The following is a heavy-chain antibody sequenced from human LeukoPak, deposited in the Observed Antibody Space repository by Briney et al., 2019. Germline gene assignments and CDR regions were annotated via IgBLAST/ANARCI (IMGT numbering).Heavy chain of an antibody. D-gene: IGHD3-22*01. Sequence: GGSLRLSCAASGFTFSSYSMNWVRQAPGKGLEWVSSISSSSSYIYYADSVKGRFTISRDNAKNTLYLQMNSLRAEDTAVYYCTRFLYYYDSSGYHDYFDYWGQGTLVTVSS. CDR2: ISSSSSYI. CDR1: GFTFSSYS. CDR3: TRFLYYYDSSGYHDYFDY. J-gene: IGHJ4*02. V-gene: IGHV3-21*01.